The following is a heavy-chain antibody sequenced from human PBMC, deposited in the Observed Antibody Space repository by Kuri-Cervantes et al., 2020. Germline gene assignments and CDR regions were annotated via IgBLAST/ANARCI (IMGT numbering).Heavy chain of an antibody. CDR3: ARDLWGIAVTGYHSALGPDDAFDI. D-gene: IGHD6-19*01. Sequence: SETLSLTCTVSGGSISSGGYYWSWIRQPPGKGLEWIGEINHSGSTNYNPSLKSRVTISVDTSKNQFSLKLSSVTAADTAVYHCARDLWGIAVTGYHSALGPDDAFDIWGQGTVVTVSS. V-gene: IGHV4-39*07. CDR1: GGSISSGGYY. J-gene: IGHJ3*02. CDR2: INHSGST.